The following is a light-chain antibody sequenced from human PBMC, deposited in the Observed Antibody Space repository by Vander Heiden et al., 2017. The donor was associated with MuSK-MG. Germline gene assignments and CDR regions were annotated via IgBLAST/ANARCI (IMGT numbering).Light chain of an antibody. Sequence: DLQMTQSPSSVSASVGDRVTITCRASQAIGSNRLAWYQQKPGKATKLLIYNIFTLQSGVPSRFSGSGSGTDFTLTINSLQPEDVATYSCQQANLLQYTFGPGTKVEMK. CDR2: NIF. V-gene: IGKV1-12*01. J-gene: IGKJ2*01. CDR1: QAIGSNR. CDR3: QQANLLQYT.